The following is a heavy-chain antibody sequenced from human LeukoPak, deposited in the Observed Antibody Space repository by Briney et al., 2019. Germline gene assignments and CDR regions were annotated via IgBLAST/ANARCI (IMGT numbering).Heavy chain of an antibody. J-gene: IGHJ4*02. CDR3: ARDKERDGYNSGFDY. CDR1: GGSIRSHY. V-gene: IGHV4-30-4*01. D-gene: IGHD5-24*01. CDR2: IHYSGST. Sequence: SETLSLTCNVSGGSIRSHYWSWIRQAPGKGLEWIGYIHYSGSTYYTPSLKSRVTISADTSKNQFSLKLSSVTAADTALYYCARDKERDGYNSGFDYWGQGTLVAVSS.